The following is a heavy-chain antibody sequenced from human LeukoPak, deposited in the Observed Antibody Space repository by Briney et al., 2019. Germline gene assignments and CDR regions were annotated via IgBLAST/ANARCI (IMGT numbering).Heavy chain of an antibody. D-gene: IGHD2-15*01. CDR1: GFTFSSYG. CDR2: IWYDGSNK. Sequence: GGSLRLSCAASGFTFSSYGMHWVRQAPGKGLEWVAVIWYDGSNKYYADSVKGRSTISRDNSKNTLYLQVNNLRTDDTAVYYCAKDKGYCNGGSCYTFDYWGQGTLATVSS. J-gene: IGHJ4*02. CDR3: AKDKGYCNGGSCYTFDY. V-gene: IGHV3-30*02.